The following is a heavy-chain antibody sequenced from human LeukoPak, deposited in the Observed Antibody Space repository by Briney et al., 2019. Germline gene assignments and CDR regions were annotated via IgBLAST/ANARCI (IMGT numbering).Heavy chain of an antibody. J-gene: IGHJ5*02. CDR2: IIPIFGTA. V-gene: IGHV1-69*13. Sequence: GASVKVSCKASGGTFSSYAISWVRQAPGQGLEWMGGIIPIFGTANYAQKFQGRVTITADESTSTAYMELSSLRSEDTAVYYCARDGGGYCSSTSCYYNWFDPWGQGTLVTVSS. CDR1: GGTFSSYA. CDR3: ARDGGGYCSSTSCYYNWFDP. D-gene: IGHD2-2*01.